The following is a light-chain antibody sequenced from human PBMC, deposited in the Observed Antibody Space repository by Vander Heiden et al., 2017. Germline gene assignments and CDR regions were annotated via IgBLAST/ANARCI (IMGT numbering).Light chain of an antibody. J-gene: IGKJ1*01. CDR3: QQYGSSPRT. Sequence: ENVLTQSPGTLSLSPGERATLSCRASQSVRIDYLAWYQQKPGQTPRLLIYGAFNRAAGIPDRFIGSGSRTDFTLTISRLEPEDFAVYYCQQYGSSPRTFGQGTKVEV. V-gene: IGKV3-20*01. CDR1: QSVRIDY. CDR2: GAF.